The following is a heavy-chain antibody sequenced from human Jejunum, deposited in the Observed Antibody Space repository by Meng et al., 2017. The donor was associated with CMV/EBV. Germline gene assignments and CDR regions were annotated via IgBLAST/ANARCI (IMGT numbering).Heavy chain of an antibody. CDR3: ARDHDSGRVSSDILVVPASTRLFDY. CDR2: IGAYNGNT. J-gene: IGHJ4*02. V-gene: IGHV1-18*01. D-gene: IGHD2-2*01. Sequence: SWVRQVPGKGLEWMGWIGAYNGNTNYAPKFQGRVTLTTDTSTNTAYMELKSLRSDDTAFYYCARDHDSGRVSSDILVVPASTRLFDYWGQGTLVTVSS.